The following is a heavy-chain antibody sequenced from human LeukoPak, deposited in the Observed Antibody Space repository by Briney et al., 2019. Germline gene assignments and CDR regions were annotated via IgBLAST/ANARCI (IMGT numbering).Heavy chain of an antibody. Sequence: QSGGSLRLSCAASGFTFSSYWMHWVRQAPGKGLVWVSRINTDGSSTSYADSVKGRFTISRDNAKNTLYLQMNSLRAEDTAVYYCAREDFWSGYSLHYWGQGTLVTVSS. CDR3: AREDFWSGYSLHY. CDR2: INTDGSST. V-gene: IGHV3-74*01. CDR1: GFTFSSYW. D-gene: IGHD3-3*01. J-gene: IGHJ4*02.